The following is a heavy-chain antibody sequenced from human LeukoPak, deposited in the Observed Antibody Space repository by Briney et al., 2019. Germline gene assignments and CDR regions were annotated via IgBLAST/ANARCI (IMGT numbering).Heavy chain of an antibody. CDR2: ISSTGTYI. CDR3: AKVAKYYYGPETYYFFEQ. J-gene: IGHJ4*02. V-gene: IGHV3-21*01. Sequence: PGGSLRLSCAASGFTFSTYAMNWIRQAPGKGLEWVSSISSTGTYIYYADLVEGRFTISRDYAKNSLYLQMNSLRVEDTAVYYCAKVAKYYYGPETYYFFEQWGQGTPVTASS. D-gene: IGHD3-10*01. CDR1: GFTFSTYA.